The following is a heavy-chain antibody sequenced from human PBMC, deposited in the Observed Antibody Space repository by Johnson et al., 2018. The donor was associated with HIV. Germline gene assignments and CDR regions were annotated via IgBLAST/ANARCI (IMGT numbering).Heavy chain of an antibody. J-gene: IGHJ3*02. V-gene: IGHV3-30*04. CDR3: ARKADGFDI. CDR2: ISYDGSNK. Sequence: QVQLVESGGGLVQPGGSLRLSCAASRFTFSSYAMHWVRQAPGKGLEWVAVISYDGSNKYYADSVKGRFTISRENSRNTLYLQRNSLRAEDTAVYYCARKADGFDIWGQGTMVTVSS. CDR1: RFTFSSYA.